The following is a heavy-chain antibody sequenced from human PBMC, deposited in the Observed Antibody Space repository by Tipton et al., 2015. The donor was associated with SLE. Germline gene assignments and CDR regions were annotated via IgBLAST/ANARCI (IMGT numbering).Heavy chain of an antibody. D-gene: IGHD6-13*01. Sequence: QLVQSGGGVVQPGRSLRLSCAASGFTFSGYGMHWVRQAPGKGLVWVAVISYDGSNKYYADSVKGRFTISRDNSKNTLYLQMNSRRAEDTAVYYCSKEAGGGSWPTVFYIWGQGTMATVSS. CDR3: SKEAGGGSWPTVFYI. J-gene: IGHJ3*02. CDR2: ISYDGSNK. CDR1: GFTFSGYG. V-gene: IGHV3-30*18.